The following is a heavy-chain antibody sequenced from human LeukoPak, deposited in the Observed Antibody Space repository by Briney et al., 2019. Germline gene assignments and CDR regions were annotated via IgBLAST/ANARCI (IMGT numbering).Heavy chain of an antibody. J-gene: IGHJ6*03. CDR2: IKQDGSEK. CDR3: AREIGQWLVMKDYYYYYYMDV. Sequence: PGGSLRLSCAASGFTFRSYWMDWVRQAPGKGLEWVANIKQDGSEKYYVDSVKGRFTISRDNAKNSLYLQMNSLRAEDTAVYYCAREIGQWLVMKDYYYYYYMDVWGKGTTVTISS. V-gene: IGHV3-7*01. D-gene: IGHD6-19*01. CDR1: GFTFRSYW.